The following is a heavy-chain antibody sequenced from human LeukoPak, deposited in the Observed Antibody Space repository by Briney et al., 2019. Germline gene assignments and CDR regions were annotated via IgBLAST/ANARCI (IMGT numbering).Heavy chain of an antibody. CDR1: GGSISSGGYY. CDR2: IYHSRST. CDR3: ARVVPAAHDAFDI. J-gene: IGHJ3*02. V-gene: IGHV4-30-2*01. Sequence: SETLSLTCTVSGGSISSGGYYWSWIRQPPGKGLEWIGYIYHSRSTYYNPSLKSRVTISVDRSKNQFSLKLSSVTAADTAVYYCARVVPAAHDAFDIWGQGTMVTVSS. D-gene: IGHD2-2*01.